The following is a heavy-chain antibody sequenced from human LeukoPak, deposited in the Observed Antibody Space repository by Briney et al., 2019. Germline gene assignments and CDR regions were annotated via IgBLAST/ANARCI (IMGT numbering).Heavy chain of an antibody. CDR3: ARGNRDSSGFYYYYGMDL. CDR2: ISWDSKNI. Sequence: GGSQRLSCAASGFTFDDYAMFWVWQAPGKGLEWVSGISWDSKNIGYAASVKGRFTISRDNAKNSLHLQLSSLRAEDTAFYYCARGNRDSSGFYYYYGMDLWGQGTTVTVSS. D-gene: IGHD6-19*01. CDR1: GFTFDDYA. V-gene: IGHV3-9*01. J-gene: IGHJ6*02.